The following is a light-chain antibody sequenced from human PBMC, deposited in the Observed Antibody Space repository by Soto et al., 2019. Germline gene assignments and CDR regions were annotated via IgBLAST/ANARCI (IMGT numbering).Light chain of an antibody. V-gene: IGKV3-20*01. CDR2: GAS. J-gene: IGKJ2*01. CDR1: ESVSSH. CDR3: EQYDSSPYT. Sequence: ERVMTQSPATLSVSPGERATLSCRASESVSSHLAWYQQKPGQAPRLLIYGASSRETGIPDRFSGSGSGTDFTLTISRLEPEDFAVYYCEQYDSSPYTFGQGTKLEIK.